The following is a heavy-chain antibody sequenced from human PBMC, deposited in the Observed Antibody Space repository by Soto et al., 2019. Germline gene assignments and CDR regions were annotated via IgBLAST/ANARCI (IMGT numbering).Heavy chain of an antibody. V-gene: IGHV1-18*01. CDR2: ISTYNGDR. CDR3: ARSRAGGTWEQYPSFYFDY. CDR1: GYTFTNYG. D-gene: IGHD1-26*01. J-gene: IGHJ4*02. Sequence: QVLLVQSGAEVKKPGASVKVACKASGYTFTNYGISWVRQAPGQGLEWLGWISTYNGDRDFAQKVQGRVTMTTDTSTTTAYMELRSLRSNDTAVYYCARSRAGGTWEQYPSFYFDYWGQGDLVTVSS.